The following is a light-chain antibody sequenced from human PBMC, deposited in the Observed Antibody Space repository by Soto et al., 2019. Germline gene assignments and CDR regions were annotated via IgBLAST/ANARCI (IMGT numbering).Light chain of an antibody. J-gene: IGKJ1*01. CDR2: GAS. Sequence: EIVMTQSPATLSVSPGERATLSCRASQSINTNLAWYQQKPGQAPRLLLFGASTRATGIPDRFSGSGSGTDFTHTISSLQSEDFAVYYCQQYDTWPPGTFGQGTKVEIK. CDR3: QQYDTWPPGT. V-gene: IGKV3-15*01. CDR1: QSINTN.